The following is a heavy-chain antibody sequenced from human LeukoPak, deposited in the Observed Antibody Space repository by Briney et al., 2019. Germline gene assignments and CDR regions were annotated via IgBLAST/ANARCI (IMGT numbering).Heavy chain of an antibody. V-gene: IGHV3-48*03. J-gene: IGHJ4*02. D-gene: IGHD3-22*01. Sequence: GGSLRLSCAASGFTFSSYEMNWVRQAPGKGLEWVSYISSSGSTIYYADSVKGRFTISRDNSKNTLYLQMNSLRAEDTAVYYCAKVKGYYDSSGLSLCFDYWGQGTLVTVSS. CDR3: AKVKGYYDSSGLSLCFDY. CDR2: ISSSGSTI. CDR1: GFTFSSYE.